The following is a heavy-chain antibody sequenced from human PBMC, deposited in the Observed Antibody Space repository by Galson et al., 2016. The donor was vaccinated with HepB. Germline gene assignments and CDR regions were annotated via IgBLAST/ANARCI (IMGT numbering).Heavy chain of an antibody. CDR2: IWYDGSNK. Sequence: SLRLSCAASGFTFSSYGMHWVRQAPGKGLEWVALIWYDGSNKYYADSVKGRFTISRDNSKNTLYLQMNSLRAEDTAVYYCAKGRWDFDSWGQGTLVTVSS. CDR3: AKGRWDFDS. V-gene: IGHV3-33*06. CDR1: GFTFSSYG. D-gene: IGHD5-24*01. J-gene: IGHJ5*01.